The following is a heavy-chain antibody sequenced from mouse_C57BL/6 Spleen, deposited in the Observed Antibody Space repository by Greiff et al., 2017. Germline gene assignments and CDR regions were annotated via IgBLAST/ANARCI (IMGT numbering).Heavy chain of an antibody. Sequence: QVQLKQPGAELVKPGASVKLSCKASGYTFTSYWMHWVKQRPGQGLEWIGMIHPNSGSTNYNEKFKSKATLTVDKSSSTAYMQLSSLTSEDSAVYYCARRGLITTVGYFDVWGTGTTVTVSS. D-gene: IGHD1-1*01. CDR3: ARRGLITTVGYFDV. V-gene: IGHV1-64*01. CDR1: GYTFTSYW. J-gene: IGHJ1*03. CDR2: IHPNSGST.